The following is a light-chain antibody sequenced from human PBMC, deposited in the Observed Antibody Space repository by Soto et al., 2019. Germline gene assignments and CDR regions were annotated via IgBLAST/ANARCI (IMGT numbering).Light chain of an antibody. CDR2: GAS. V-gene: IGKV3-15*01. Sequence: EIVMTQSPATLSVSPGEEATLSCRASQSVGSNLAWYQQKPGQAPRLLIYGASTRPTGIPARFSGSGSGTEFTLTMSSLQSEDFAVYYCQQYNNWPPITFGQGTRLEIK. CDR3: QQYNNWPPIT. J-gene: IGKJ5*01. CDR1: QSVGSN.